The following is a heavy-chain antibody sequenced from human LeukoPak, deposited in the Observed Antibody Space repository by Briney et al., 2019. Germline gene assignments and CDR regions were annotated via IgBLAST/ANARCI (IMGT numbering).Heavy chain of an antibody. Sequence: PGGSLRLSCAASGFTFSSYNMNWVRQAPGKGLEWISYISSRGSTIYYADSVKGRFTISRDNAKNSLYLQMNSLRADDTAVYYCARGGYCSGGTCYGAGWFDPWGQGTLATVSS. J-gene: IGHJ5*02. CDR2: ISSRGSTI. V-gene: IGHV3-48*01. CDR3: ARGGYCSGGTCYGAGWFDP. CDR1: GFTFSSYN. D-gene: IGHD2-15*01.